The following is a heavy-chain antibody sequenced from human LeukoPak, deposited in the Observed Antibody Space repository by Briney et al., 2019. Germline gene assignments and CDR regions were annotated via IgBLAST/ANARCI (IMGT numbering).Heavy chain of an antibody. CDR3: AKSHRIDYGENYYYYMDV. Sequence: GGSLRLSCAASGFTFSSYAMHWVRQAPGKGLEWVSSISSSSSYIYYADSVKGRFTISRDNAKNSLYLQMNSLRAEDTAVYYCAKSHRIDYGENYYYYMDVWGKGTTVTVSS. V-gene: IGHV3-21*01. D-gene: IGHD4-17*01. CDR1: GFTFSSYA. CDR2: ISSSSSYI. J-gene: IGHJ6*03.